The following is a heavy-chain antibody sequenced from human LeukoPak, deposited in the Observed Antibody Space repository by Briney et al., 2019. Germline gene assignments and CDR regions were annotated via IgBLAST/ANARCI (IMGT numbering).Heavy chain of an antibody. J-gene: IGHJ4*02. CDR1: GYTITSYG. D-gene: IGHD6-19*01. CDR3: ARGVYSSGLYYFDY. CDR2: ISAYNGNT. Sequence: GASVKVSCKASGYTITSYGISWVRQAPGQGLESMGWISAYNGNTNYAQKLQGRVTMTTDTSTSTAYMELRSLRSDDTAVYYCARGVYSSGLYYFDYWGQGTLVTVSS. V-gene: IGHV1-18*01.